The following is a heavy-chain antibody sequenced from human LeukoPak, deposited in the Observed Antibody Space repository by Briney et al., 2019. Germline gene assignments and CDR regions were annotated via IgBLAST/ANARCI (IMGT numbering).Heavy chain of an antibody. J-gene: IGHJ3*01. CDR3: ARDRGIGIVESRVAFDL. CDR1: GDSLTSFD. V-gene: IGHV4-4*07. CDR2: IYSNEHT. Sequence: SETLSLTCSVSGDSLTSFDWSWVRQPAGKGLEWIGRIYSNEHTYSNPSLRGRVTISVDKSRHLVSLRLSSVAAADTGVYYCARDRGIGIVESRVAFDLGGEGTMVTVSS. D-gene: IGHD3-22*01.